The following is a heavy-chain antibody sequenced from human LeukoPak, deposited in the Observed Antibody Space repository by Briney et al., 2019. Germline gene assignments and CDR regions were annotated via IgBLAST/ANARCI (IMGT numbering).Heavy chain of an antibody. J-gene: IGHJ4*02. CDR1: GGSISSSSYY. CDR2: IYYSGST. Sequence: KTSETLSLTCTVSGGSISSSSYYWGWIRQPPGKGLEWIGSIYYSGSTYYDPSLKSRVTISVDTSKNQFSLKLSSVTAADTAVYYCARGYYFDYWGQGTLVTASS. V-gene: IGHV4-39*01. CDR3: ARGYYFDY.